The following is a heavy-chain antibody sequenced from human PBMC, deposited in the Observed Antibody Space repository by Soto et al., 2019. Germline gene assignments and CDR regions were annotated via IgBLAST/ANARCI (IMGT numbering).Heavy chain of an antibody. D-gene: IGHD3-3*01. CDR2: LSGSGNSP. CDR3: APIKDFWSGRHLDY. J-gene: IGHJ4*02. Sequence: EVRLLESGGALVQPGGSLRLSCATSGFPFPTFGMTWVRQAPGKGLEWVSSLSGSGNSPFYAGSVKGRFTISRDNSENTLYLHMGSLTVEDTAIYYCAPIKDFWSGRHLDYWGQGNLVTVST. V-gene: IGHV3-23*01. CDR1: GFPFPTFG.